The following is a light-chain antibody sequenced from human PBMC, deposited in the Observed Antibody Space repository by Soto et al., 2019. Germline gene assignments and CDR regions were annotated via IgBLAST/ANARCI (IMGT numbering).Light chain of an antibody. V-gene: IGKV1-17*01. CDR1: QGIRND. CDR2: AAS. Sequence: DIQMTQSPSSLSASVGDRVTITCRASQGIRNDLGWYQQKPGKAPKRLIYAASSLQSGVPSRFSGSGSGTEFTLAPRSLKPEHSAAYYCLRHNTYPLTFGGGTKVEIK. J-gene: IGKJ4*01. CDR3: LRHNTYPLT.